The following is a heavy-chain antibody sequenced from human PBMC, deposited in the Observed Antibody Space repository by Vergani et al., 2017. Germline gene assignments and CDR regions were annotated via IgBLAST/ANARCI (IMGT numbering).Heavy chain of an antibody. CDR3: ARGGYNSGYDFDY. CDR2: ISNSGNTI. Sequence: QVQLVESGGGLVKPGGSLRLSCAASGFSFSDHYMTWIRQAPGKGLEWVSYISNSGNTIEYADSVKGRFSISRDNAKSSLFLQMDSLRAEDTAVYYCARGGYNSGYDFDYWGQGTLVTVSS. D-gene: IGHD5-12*01. J-gene: IGHJ4*02. V-gene: IGHV3-11*01. CDR1: GFSFSDHY.